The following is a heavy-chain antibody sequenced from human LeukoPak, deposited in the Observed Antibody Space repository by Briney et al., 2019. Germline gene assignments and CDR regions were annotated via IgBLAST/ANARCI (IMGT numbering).Heavy chain of an antibody. Sequence: SQTLSLTCAVSGGSISSGGYSWSWLRQPPGKGLEWIGYIYHSGSTYYNPSLKSRVTISVDRSKNQFSLKLSSVTAADTAVYYCAGRGYSGGFDYWGQGTLVTVSS. D-gene: IGHD5-12*01. CDR1: GGSISSGGYS. CDR2: IYHSGST. V-gene: IGHV4-30-2*01. CDR3: AGRGYSGGFDY. J-gene: IGHJ4*02.